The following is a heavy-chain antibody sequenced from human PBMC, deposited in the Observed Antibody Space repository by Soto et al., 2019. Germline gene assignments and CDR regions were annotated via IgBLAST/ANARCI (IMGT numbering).Heavy chain of an antibody. V-gene: IGHV1-18*01. Sequence: ASVKVSCKASGYTFTSYGISWVRQAPGQGLEWMGWISACNGNTNYAQKHQGRVTMTTDTSTSTAYMELRSMRSDDTAVYYCARANPDTAMVSDFYYGMDIWGQGTTVTVSS. CDR1: GYTFTSYG. CDR3: ARANPDTAMVSDFYYGMDI. CDR2: ISACNGNT. J-gene: IGHJ6*02. D-gene: IGHD5-18*01.